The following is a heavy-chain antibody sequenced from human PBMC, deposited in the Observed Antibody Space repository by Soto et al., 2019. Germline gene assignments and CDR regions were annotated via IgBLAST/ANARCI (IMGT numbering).Heavy chain of an antibody. CDR2: ISAYNGNT. CDR1: GYTFTSYG. CDR3: ASNYLYYYGSGNTNYYGMDV. J-gene: IGHJ6*02. Sequence: QVQLVQSGAEVKKPGASVKVSCKASGYTFTSYGISWVRQAPGQGLEWMGWISAYNGNTNYAQKLQGRVTMTTDTSTSTAYMELRSLRSDDTAVYYCASNYLYYYGSGNTNYYGMDVWGQGTTVTLSS. D-gene: IGHD3-10*01. V-gene: IGHV1-18*01.